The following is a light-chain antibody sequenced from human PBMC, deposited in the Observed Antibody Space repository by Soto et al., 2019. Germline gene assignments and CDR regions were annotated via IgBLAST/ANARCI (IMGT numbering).Light chain of an antibody. CDR1: QSVGSN. Sequence: EIVMTQSPATLSVSPGEGATLSCRASQSVGSNVAWYQQKPGQAPRLLMYGASTRAAGLPPRFSGSGSGTDFTLTITSLQSEDSAVYYCQQYNNWPWGGTFGQGTKVDIK. CDR3: QQYNNWPWGGT. V-gene: IGKV3-15*01. CDR2: GAS. J-gene: IGKJ1*01.